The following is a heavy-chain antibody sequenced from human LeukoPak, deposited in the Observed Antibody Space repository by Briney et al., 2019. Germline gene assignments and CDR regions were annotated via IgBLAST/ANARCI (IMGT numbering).Heavy chain of an antibody. Sequence: GGSLRLSCAVSGFVFSDAWMSWVRQAPGKGLEWVGRIKSKTNGGTTDYAAPVKGRFSISRDDSKNTLFLQMYSLRTEDTGVYYCSTMSAIFGVVIPDYWGQGILVTVSS. CDR3: STMSAIFGVVIPDY. CDR1: GFVFSDAW. J-gene: IGHJ4*02. D-gene: IGHD3-3*01. CDR2: IKSKTNGGTT. V-gene: IGHV3-15*01.